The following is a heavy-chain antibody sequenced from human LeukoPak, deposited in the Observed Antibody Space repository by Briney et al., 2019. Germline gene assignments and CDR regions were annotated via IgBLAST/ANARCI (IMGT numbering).Heavy chain of an antibody. CDR1: GFTFSSYA. CDR2: ISSKGGST. D-gene: IGHD2-2*02. Sequence: GGPLRLSCAASGFTFSSYAMHWVREAPGKGLEYVSAISSKGGSTYYANSVKGRFTISRDNSKNTLYLQMGSLRAEDMAVYYCARGRYCSSTSCYTRWGYYYYGMDVWGQGTTVTVSS. CDR3: ARGRYCSSTSCYTRWGYYYYGMDV. V-gene: IGHV3-64*01. J-gene: IGHJ6*02.